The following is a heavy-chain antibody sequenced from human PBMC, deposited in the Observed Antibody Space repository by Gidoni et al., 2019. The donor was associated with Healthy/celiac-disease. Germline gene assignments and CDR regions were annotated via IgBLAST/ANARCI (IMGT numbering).Heavy chain of an antibody. Sequence: EVQLVESGGGLVKLGGSLRLSCAASGFTFSSYSMNWVRQAPGKGLEWVSSISSSSSYIYYADSVKGRFTISRDNAKNSLYLQMNSLRAEDTAVYYCARVAAGVGATDYWGQGTLVTVSS. CDR3: ARVAAGVGATDY. J-gene: IGHJ4*02. CDR1: GFTFSSYS. D-gene: IGHD1-26*01. V-gene: IGHV3-21*01. CDR2: ISSSSSYI.